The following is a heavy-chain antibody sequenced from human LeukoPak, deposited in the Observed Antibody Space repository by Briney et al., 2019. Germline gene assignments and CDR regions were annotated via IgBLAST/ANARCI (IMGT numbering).Heavy chain of an antibody. V-gene: IGHV1-2*02. CDR1: GYTFTGYY. CDR2: INPNSGGT. CDR3: AREGDTYHYDSSGFQH. Sequence: GASVKVSCKASGYTFTGYYMHWVRQAPGQGLEWMGWINPNSGGTNYAQKFQGRVTMTRDTSISTAYMELSRLRSDDTAVYYCAREGDTYHYDSSGFQHWGQGTLVTVSS. D-gene: IGHD3-22*01. J-gene: IGHJ1*01.